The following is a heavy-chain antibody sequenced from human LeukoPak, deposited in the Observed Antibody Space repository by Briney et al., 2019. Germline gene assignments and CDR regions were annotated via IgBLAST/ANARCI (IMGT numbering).Heavy chain of an antibody. CDR3: ARLRYSGFDY. V-gene: IGHV1-8*01. CDR2: INPDSGNT. D-gene: IGHD1-26*01. J-gene: IGHJ4*02. Sequence: ASVKVSCKASGYTFSEFEIHWVRQATGQGLEWMGWINPDSGNTDYAEKFQGRLSMTRTTSTTTAYMELSSLGSEDTAVYYCARLRYSGFDYWGQGSLVSVSS. CDR1: GYTFSEFE.